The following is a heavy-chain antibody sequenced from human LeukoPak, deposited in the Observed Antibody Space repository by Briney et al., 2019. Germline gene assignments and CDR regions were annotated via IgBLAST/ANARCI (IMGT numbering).Heavy chain of an antibody. Sequence: SETLSLTCTVSGGSISSYYWSWIRQPAGKGLEWIGRTYTSGSTNYNPSLKSRVTMSVDTSKNQFSLKLSSVAAADTAVYYCAREVERDGDGYNFGTDWFDPWGQGTLVTVSS. CDR1: GGSISSYY. CDR2: TYTSGST. J-gene: IGHJ5*02. V-gene: IGHV4-4*07. D-gene: IGHD5-24*01. CDR3: AREVERDGDGYNFGTDWFDP.